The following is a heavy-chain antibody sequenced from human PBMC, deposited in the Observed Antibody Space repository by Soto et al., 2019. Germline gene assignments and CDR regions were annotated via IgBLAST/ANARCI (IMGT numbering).Heavy chain of an antibody. Sequence: GGSLRLSCAASGFTFRNYAMSWFRQAPGAGLEWVSAISGSGGGTLYADSVKGRFTIFRDNSKNTLYLQMHSLRAEDTAVYYCAKSQGSSGYPYYFDFWGQGTPVTVSS. CDR1: GFTFRNYA. D-gene: IGHD3-22*01. CDR3: AKSQGSSGYPYYFDF. V-gene: IGHV3-23*01. J-gene: IGHJ4*02. CDR2: ISGSGGGT.